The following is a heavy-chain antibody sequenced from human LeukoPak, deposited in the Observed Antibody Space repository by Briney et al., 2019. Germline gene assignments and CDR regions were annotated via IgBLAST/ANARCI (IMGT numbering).Heavy chain of an antibody. D-gene: IGHD4-11*01. CDR1: GFTFSSYA. V-gene: IGHV3-30-3*01. J-gene: IGHJ3*02. CDR3: ARVMVTVTSFFDAFDI. CDR2: ISYDGSNK. Sequence: GGSLRLSCAASGFTFSSYAMHWVRQAPGKGLEWVAVISYDGSNKYYADSVKGRFTISRDNSKNTLYLQMNSLRAEDTAVYYCARVMVTVTSFFDAFDIWGQGTMVTVSP.